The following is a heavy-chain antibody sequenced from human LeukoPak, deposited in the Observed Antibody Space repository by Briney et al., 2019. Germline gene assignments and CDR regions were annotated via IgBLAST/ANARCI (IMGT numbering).Heavy chain of an antibody. Sequence: SETLSLTCAVYGGSFSGYYWSWIRQPPGKGLEWIGEINHSGSTNYNPSLKSRVTISVDTSKNQFSLKLSSVTAADTAVYYCARSSPYYDILTGYLGRGFDYWGQGTLVTVSS. J-gene: IGHJ4*02. CDR1: GGSFSGYY. CDR3: ARSSPYYDILTGYLGRGFDY. D-gene: IGHD3-9*01. CDR2: INHSGST. V-gene: IGHV4-34*01.